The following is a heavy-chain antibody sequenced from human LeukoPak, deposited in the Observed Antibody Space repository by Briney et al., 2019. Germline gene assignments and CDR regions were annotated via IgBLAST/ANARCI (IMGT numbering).Heavy chain of an antibody. V-gene: IGHV1-18*01. D-gene: IGHD3-10*01. J-gene: IGHJ4*02. CDR3: ARDLGLRYGAFYFDY. CDR1: NYTFTKDG. Sequence: ASVKVSCKASNYTFTKDGISWVRQAPGQGLEWMGWISAYNGNTHYAQKLQGRVTMTTDTSTTTAYMELRSLRSDDTAVYYCARDLGLRYGAFYFDYWGQGTLVTVSS. CDR2: ISAYNGNT.